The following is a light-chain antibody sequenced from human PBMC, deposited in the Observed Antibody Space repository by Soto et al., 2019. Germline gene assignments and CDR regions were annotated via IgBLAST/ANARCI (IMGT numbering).Light chain of an antibody. CDR3: CSYAGTVAYV. V-gene: IGLV2-23*02. CDR2: EVS. Sequence: QSALTQPASVSGSPGQSITISCAGTGSDVGAYNLVSWYQQHPGKAPKLIICEVSTRPSGISNRFSGSKSGDTASLTFSGLQAEDEADYFCCSYAGTVAYVFRTGTKVTVL. J-gene: IGLJ1*01. CDR1: GSDVGAYNL.